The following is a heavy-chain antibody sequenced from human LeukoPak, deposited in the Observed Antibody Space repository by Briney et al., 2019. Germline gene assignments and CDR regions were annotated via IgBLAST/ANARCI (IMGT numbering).Heavy chain of an antibody. CDR3: ARDPYSSSWYDY. D-gene: IGHD6-13*01. CDR2: ISSSSSYI. Sequence: GGSLRLSCAASGFTFSSYTMNWVRQAPGKGLEWVSSISSSSSYIYYADSVKGRFTISRDNAKNSLYLQLNSLRAEDTAVYYCARDPYSSSWYDYWGQGTLVTVSS. V-gene: IGHV3-21*01. CDR1: GFTFSSYT. J-gene: IGHJ4*02.